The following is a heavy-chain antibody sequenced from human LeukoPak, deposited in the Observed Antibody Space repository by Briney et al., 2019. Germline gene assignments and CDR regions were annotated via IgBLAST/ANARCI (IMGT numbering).Heavy chain of an antibody. CDR1: GFNFITAA. CDR3: VKDIQLST. CDR2: IGSSGGNT. V-gene: IGHV3-23*01. Sequence: GGSLRLSCAASGFNFITAAMTWVRQAPGKGLEWVSLIGSSGGNTYYADSVKGRFTISRDNSNHTLSLQMNSLRVEDTAIYYCVKDIQLSTWGLGTMVTVCS. J-gene: IGHJ3*01. D-gene: IGHD5-24*01.